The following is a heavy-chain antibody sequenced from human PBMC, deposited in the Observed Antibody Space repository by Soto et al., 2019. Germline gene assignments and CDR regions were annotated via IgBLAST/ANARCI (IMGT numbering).Heavy chain of an antibody. J-gene: IGHJ6*02. CDR1: GYTFTSYG. V-gene: IGHV1-18*01. D-gene: IGHD3-3*01. CDR2: ISAYNGNT. Sequence: ASVKVSCKASGYTFTSYGISWVRQAPGQGLEWMGWISAYNGNTNYAQKLQGRVTMTTDTSTSTAYMELRSLRSDDTAVYYCARYDFWSGYLDYYYSMDVWGQGTTVTVSS. CDR3: ARYDFWSGYLDYYYSMDV.